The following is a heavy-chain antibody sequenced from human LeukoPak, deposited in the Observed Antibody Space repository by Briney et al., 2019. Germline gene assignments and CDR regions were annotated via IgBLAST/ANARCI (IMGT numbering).Heavy chain of an antibody. CDR1: GFTFSSYS. J-gene: IGHJ6*02. V-gene: IGHV3-48*04. D-gene: IGHD5-18*01. CDR3: ARRRGYGSLLDGMDV. Sequence: GGSLRLSCAASGFTFSSYSMNWVRQAPGKGLEWVSYISSSGTTMYYRDSVKGRFTISRDNAKNSLYLQMNSLGAEDTAVYYCARRRGYGSLLDGMDVWGQGTTVTVSS. CDR2: ISSSGTTM.